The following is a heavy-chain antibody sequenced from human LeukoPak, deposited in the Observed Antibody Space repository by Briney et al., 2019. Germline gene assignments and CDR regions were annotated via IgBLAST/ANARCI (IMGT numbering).Heavy chain of an antibody. CDR2: IDPNSGGT. CDR3: ARDLARYFGY. J-gene: IGHJ4*02. CDR1: EYTFTGYY. Sequence: ASVKVSCKASEYTFTGYYMHWVRQAPGQGLGWMGWIDPNSGGTNYAQKFQGRVTMTRDTSISTAYMELSRLRSDDTAVYYCARDLARYFGYWGQGTLVTVSS. V-gene: IGHV1-2*02. D-gene: IGHD1-14*01.